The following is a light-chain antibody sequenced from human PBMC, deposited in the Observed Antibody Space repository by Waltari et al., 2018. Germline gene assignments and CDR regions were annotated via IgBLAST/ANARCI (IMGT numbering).Light chain of an antibody. CDR1: ARDIGGFHF. CDR3: CSFSGANNLL. Sequence: QSALTHPPSASGSAGQSVTFSCTVTARDIGGFHFVSWYQQHPGKAPRLIIYDVIKRPSGVPDRFSGSQSGNTASLTVSGLQAEDEADYFCCSFSGANNLLFGGGTRLTV. J-gene: IGLJ2*01. CDR2: DVI. V-gene: IGLV2-8*01.